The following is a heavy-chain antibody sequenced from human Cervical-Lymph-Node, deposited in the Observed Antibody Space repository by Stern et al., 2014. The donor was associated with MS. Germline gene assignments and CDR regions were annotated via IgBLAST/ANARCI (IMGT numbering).Heavy chain of an antibody. V-gene: IGHV1-69*06. D-gene: IGHD1-26*01. CDR2: IIPIFGTS. J-gene: IGHJ6*02. CDR1: GGSLSGYA. Sequence: QVQLVQSGAEVKKPGSSVKVSCKASGGSLSGYAITWVRQAPGQGLEWVGRIIPIFGTSNYAQKFLERVTITADRSTNTAYMELSSLRTEDTAIYYCARGETPIPSYGMDVWGQGTTVTVSS. CDR3: ARGETPIPSYGMDV.